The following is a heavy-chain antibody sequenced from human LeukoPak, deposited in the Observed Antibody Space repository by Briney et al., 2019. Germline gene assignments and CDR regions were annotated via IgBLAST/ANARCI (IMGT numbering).Heavy chain of an antibody. CDR1: GGSFSGYY. J-gene: IGHJ4*02. Sequence: SETLSLTCAVYGGSFSGYYWSWIRQPPGKGLEWIGEINHSGSTNYNPSLKSRVTISVDTSKNQFSLKLSSVTAADTAVYYCARSPFRQQVEPFDYWGQGALVTVSS. CDR2: INHSGST. V-gene: IGHV4-34*01. CDR3: ARSPFRQQVEPFDY. D-gene: IGHD6-13*01.